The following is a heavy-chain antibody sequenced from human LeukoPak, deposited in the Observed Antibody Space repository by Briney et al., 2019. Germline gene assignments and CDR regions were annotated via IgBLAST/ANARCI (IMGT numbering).Heavy chain of an antibody. Sequence: SETLSLTCAVYGGSFSGYYWSWIRQPPGKGLEWIGEINHSGSTNYNPSLKSRVTISVDTSKNQFSLKLSSVTAADTAVYYCARRRDGCYYWGQGTLVTVSS. V-gene: IGHV4-34*01. CDR1: GGSFSGYY. J-gene: IGHJ4*02. CDR3: ARRRDGCYY. D-gene: IGHD5-24*01. CDR2: INHSGST.